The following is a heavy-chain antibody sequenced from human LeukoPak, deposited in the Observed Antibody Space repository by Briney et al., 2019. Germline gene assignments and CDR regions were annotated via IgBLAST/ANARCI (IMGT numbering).Heavy chain of an antibody. CDR1: GGTFSSYA. CDR2: IIPIFGTA. Sequence: ASVKVSCKASGGTFSSYAISWVRQAPGQGLEWMGGIIPIFGTANYAQKFQGRVTITADESTSTAYMELSSLRSEDTAVYYCVRAQPTVGLWYFDLWGRGTLVTVSS. CDR3: VRAQPTVGLWYFDL. D-gene: IGHD4-23*01. J-gene: IGHJ2*01. V-gene: IGHV1-69*13.